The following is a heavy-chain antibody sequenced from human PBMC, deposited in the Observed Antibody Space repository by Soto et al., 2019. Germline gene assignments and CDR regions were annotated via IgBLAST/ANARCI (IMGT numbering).Heavy chain of an antibody. V-gene: IGHV4-31*03. J-gene: IGHJ6*02. CDR3: ARDGVVPAAIDYYGMDV. CDR1: GGSISSGGYY. Sequence: QVQLQESGPGLVKPSQTLSLTCTVSGGSISSGGYYWSWIRQHPGKGLEWIGYIYYSGSTYYNPSLKSRFTISVDTSKNQFSLKLSSVTAADTAVYYCARDGVVPAAIDYYGMDVWGQGTTVTVSS. D-gene: IGHD2-2*01. CDR2: IYYSGST.